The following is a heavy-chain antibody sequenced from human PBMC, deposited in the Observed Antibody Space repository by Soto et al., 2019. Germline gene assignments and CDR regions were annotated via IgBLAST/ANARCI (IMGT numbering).Heavy chain of an antibody. CDR2: INHIGST. Sequence: PSETLSLTCAVYGGSFSCYYLSWIRQPPGKGLEWIWEINHIGSTNYHPSLKSRVTISVDTSKNQFSLKLSSVNAADTAVYYCARSSSGDYPFDYWGQGTLVTVSS. CDR3: ARSSSGDYPFDY. CDR1: GGSFSCYY. J-gene: IGHJ4*02. D-gene: IGHD4-17*01. V-gene: IGHV4-34*01.